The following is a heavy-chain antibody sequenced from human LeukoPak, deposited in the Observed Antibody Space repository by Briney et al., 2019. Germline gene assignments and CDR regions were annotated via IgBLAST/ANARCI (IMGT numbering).Heavy chain of an antibody. CDR2: IIPIFGTA. V-gene: IGHV1-69*01. D-gene: IGHD5-18*01. CDR3: ARGSDTRPQYYYYYYGMDV. CDR1: GGTFSSYA. Sequence: SVKVSCKASGGTFSSYAISWVRQAPGQGLEWMGGIIPIFGTANYAQKFQGRVTITADESTSTAYMELSSLRSEDTAVYYCARGSDTRPQYYYYYYGMDVWGKGTTVTVPS. J-gene: IGHJ6*04.